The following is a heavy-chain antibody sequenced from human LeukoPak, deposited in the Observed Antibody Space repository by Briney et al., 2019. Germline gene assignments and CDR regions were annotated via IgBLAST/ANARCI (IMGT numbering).Heavy chain of an antibody. CDR3: AREAHYYDSSGQVPFDY. Sequence: PGGSLRLSCAASGFIFSSYWMSWVRQAPGKGLEWGAYIKQDGSEKYYVDSVKSRFTISRDNAKNSLYLQMNSLRAEDTAVYYCAREAHYYDSSGQVPFDYWGQGTLVTVSS. CDR2: IKQDGSEK. J-gene: IGHJ4*02. D-gene: IGHD3-22*01. V-gene: IGHV3-7*01. CDR1: GFIFSSYW.